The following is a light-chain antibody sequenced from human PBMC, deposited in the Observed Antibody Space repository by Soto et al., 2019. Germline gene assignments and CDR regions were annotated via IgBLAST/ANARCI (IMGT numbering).Light chain of an antibody. CDR1: QSVSTY. Sequence: EVVLTQSPATLSLSPGERATLSCRASQSVSTYFAWYQQQPGQPPRLLIYGASNRATGTPARFSGSGSGTDVTLPFSRLEPADFVVYSCHQRSNWPPFTFGPGTKVAIK. CDR2: GAS. V-gene: IGKV3-11*01. J-gene: IGKJ3*01. CDR3: HQRSNWPPFT.